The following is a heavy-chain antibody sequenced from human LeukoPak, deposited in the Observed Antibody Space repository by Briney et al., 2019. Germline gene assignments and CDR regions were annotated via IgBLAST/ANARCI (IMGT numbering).Heavy chain of an antibody. CDR1: GGSISSSSYC. V-gene: IGHV4-61*01. CDR3: ARLEQQLDYYYYYMDV. D-gene: IGHD6-13*01. J-gene: IGHJ6*03. CDR2: IYYSGST. Sequence: PSETLSLTCTVSGGSISSSSYCWSWIRQPPGKGLEWIGYIYYSGSTNYNPSLKSRVTISVDTSKNQFSLKLSSVTAADTAVYYCARLEQQLDYYYYYMDVWGKGTTVTVSS.